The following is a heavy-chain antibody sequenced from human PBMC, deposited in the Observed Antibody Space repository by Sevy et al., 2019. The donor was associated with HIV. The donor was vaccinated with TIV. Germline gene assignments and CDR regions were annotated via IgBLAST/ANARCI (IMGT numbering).Heavy chain of an antibody. J-gene: IGHJ4*02. V-gene: IGHV1-46*01. CDR1: GYTFTGYY. Sequence: ASVKVSCKASGYTFTGYYMNWVRQAPGQGLEWMGIINPRGGSTSYAQKFQGRLTMTRETSTRTVYMELTSLRSDDTAVYFCARGYVDLRFWGQGTLVTVSS. D-gene: IGHD1-1*01. CDR2: INPRGGST. CDR3: ARGYVDLRF.